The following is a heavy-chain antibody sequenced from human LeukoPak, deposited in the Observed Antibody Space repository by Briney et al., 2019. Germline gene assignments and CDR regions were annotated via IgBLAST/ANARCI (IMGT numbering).Heavy chain of an antibody. CDR1: GGSLSGLY. Sequence: SETLSLTCAVYGGSLSGLYWNWIRQTPGKGLEWIGEIDYSGNTNYSPSLKSRVTISIDTSKNQFSLTVRSVTAADTGVYYCARPMGYYYYHYIDVWGRGTTVTV. D-gene: IGHD3-10*01. J-gene: IGHJ6*03. CDR2: IDYSGNT. CDR3: ARPMGYYYYHYIDV. V-gene: IGHV4-34*01.